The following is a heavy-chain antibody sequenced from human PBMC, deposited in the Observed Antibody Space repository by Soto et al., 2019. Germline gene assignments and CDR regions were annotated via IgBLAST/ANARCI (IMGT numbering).Heavy chain of an antibody. D-gene: IGHD3-22*01. J-gene: IGHJ3*02. Sequence: QVQLVQSGAEVKKPGSSVKVSCKASGGTFSSYAISWVRQAPGQGLEWMGGIIPIFGTANYEQKFQGRVTITADESTITAYMELSSLRSEDTAVYYCASSPPYEGSGYGAFDIWGQGTMVTVSS. CDR1: GGTFSSYA. V-gene: IGHV1-69*01. CDR2: IIPIFGTA. CDR3: ASSPPYEGSGYGAFDI.